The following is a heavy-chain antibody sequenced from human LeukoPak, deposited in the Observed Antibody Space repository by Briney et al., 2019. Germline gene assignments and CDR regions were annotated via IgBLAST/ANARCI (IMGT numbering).Heavy chain of an antibody. CDR1: GFTFSRHG. CDR2: TRGSGDST. D-gene: IGHD6-13*01. J-gene: IGHJ6*03. V-gene: IGHV3-23*01. Sequence: PGGSLRLSCAASGFTFSRHGMSWVRQAPGKGLEWVSATRGSGDSTSYADSVKGRCTISRDNSENTLYLQTNSLRAKTTAVYYCAKVRAAGNYMDVWGKGTTVTVSS. CDR3: AKVRAAGNYMDV.